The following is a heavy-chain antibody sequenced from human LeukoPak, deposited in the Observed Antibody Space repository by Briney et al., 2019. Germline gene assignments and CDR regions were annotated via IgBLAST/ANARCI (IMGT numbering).Heavy chain of an antibody. J-gene: IGHJ4*02. CDR1: GFTFSSYA. CDR3: ARGSSSSSCLDY. Sequence: GGSLRLSCAASGFTFSSYAMHWVRQAPGKGLEWVAVISYDGSNKYYAHSVKGRFTISRDNSKNTLYLQMNSLRAEDTAVYYCARGSSSSSCLDYWGQGTLVTVSS. CDR2: ISYDGSNK. V-gene: IGHV3-30*04. D-gene: IGHD6-13*01.